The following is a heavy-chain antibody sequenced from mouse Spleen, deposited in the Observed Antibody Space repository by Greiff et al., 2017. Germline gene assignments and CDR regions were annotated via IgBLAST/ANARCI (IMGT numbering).Heavy chain of an antibody. J-gene: IGHJ4*01. V-gene: IGHV5-9-1*01. D-gene: IGHD2-4*01. CDR3: ARRKGESTMIKGNYYAMDY. Sequence: EVKLVESGGGLVKPGGSLKLSCAASGFTFSSYAMSWVRQTPEKRLEWVATISSGGSYTYYPDSVKGRFTISRDNAKNTLYLQMSSLRSEDTAMYYCARRKGESTMIKGNYYAMDYWGQGTSVTVSS. CDR1: GFTFSSYA. CDR2: ISSGGSYT.